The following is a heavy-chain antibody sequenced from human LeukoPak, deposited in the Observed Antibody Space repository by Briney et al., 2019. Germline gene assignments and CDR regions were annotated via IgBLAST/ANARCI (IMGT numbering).Heavy chain of an antibody. D-gene: IGHD2-2*01. CDR1: GFTFSSYG. CDR3: AKDAVGYCSSTSCYGVYFDY. V-gene: IGHV3-30*02. CDR2: IQYDGSNK. J-gene: IGHJ4*02. Sequence: GGSLRLSCAASGFTFSSYGMHWVRQAPGKGLEWLAFIQYDGSNKYYADSVKGRFTISRDNSKNTLYLQRNSLRAEDTAVYYCAKDAVGYCSSTSCYGVYFDYWGQGTLVTVSS.